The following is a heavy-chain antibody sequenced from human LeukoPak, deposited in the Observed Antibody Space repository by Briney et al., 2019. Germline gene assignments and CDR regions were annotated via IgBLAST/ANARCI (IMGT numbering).Heavy chain of an antibody. D-gene: IGHD1-26*01. Sequence: GGSLRLSCAASGFTFSRYALHWVRQAPGKGLEWVAVISYDGSNKYYADSVKGRFTISRDNSKNTLYLQMNSLRAEDTAVYYCARDSGSSDYFDYWGQGTLVTVSS. CDR2: ISYDGSNK. CDR3: ARDSGSSDYFDY. CDR1: GFTFSRYA. V-gene: IGHV3-30*04. J-gene: IGHJ4*02.